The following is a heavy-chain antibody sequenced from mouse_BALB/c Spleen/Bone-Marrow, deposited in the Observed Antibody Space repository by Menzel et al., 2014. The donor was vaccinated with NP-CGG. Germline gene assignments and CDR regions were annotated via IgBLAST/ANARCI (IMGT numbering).Heavy chain of an antibody. V-gene: IGHV5-12-2*01. CDR2: ISNGGGST. D-gene: IGHD3-1*01. J-gene: IGHJ4*01. Sequence: EVQRVESGGGLVQPGGSLKLSCAASGFTFSSYTVSWVRQTPEKRLEWVAYISNGGGSTYYPGTVKGRFTISRDNAKNTLYLQMSSLKSEDTAMYYCARQLGLRWAMDYWGQGTSVTVSS. CDR3: ARQLGLRWAMDY. CDR1: GFTFSSYT.